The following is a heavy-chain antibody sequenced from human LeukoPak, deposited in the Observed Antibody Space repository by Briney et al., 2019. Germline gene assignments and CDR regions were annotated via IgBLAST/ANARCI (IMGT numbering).Heavy chain of an antibody. CDR3: ARGLGGGRYSSSWYERVAWFDP. CDR2: ISHTGDIT. CDR1: GGSFSNYY. V-gene: IGHV4-34*01. D-gene: IGHD6-13*01. J-gene: IGHJ5*02. Sequence: SETLSLTCAVYGGSFSNYYWTWARQTPGKGLEWIGEISHTGDITNYKPSLKSRVTISVDTSKNQFSLKLSSVTAADTAVYYCARGLGGGRYSSSWYERVAWFDPWGQGTLVTVSS.